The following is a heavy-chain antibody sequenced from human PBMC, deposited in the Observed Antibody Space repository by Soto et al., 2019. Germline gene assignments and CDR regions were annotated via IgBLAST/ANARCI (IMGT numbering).Heavy chain of an antibody. D-gene: IGHD3-3*01. V-gene: IGHV3-30*18. Sequence: GGSLRLSCAASGFTFSSYGMHWVRQAPGKGLEWVAVISYDGSNKYYADSVKGRFTISRDNSKNTLYLQMNSLRAEDTAVYYCAKDERGYDFWSGYYGYYHYGMDVWGQGTTVTVSS. CDR2: ISYDGSNK. J-gene: IGHJ6*02. CDR1: GFTFSSYG. CDR3: AKDERGYDFWSGYYGYYHYGMDV.